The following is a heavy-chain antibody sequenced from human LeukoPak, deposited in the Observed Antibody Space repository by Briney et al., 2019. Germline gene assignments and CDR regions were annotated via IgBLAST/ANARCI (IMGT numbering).Heavy chain of an antibody. Sequence: GGSLRLSCAASGFTFSSYAMHWVRQAPGKGLEWVAVISYDGSNKYYADSVKGQFTISRDNSKNTLYLQMNSLRAEDTAVYYCARDSNFKYGSGSYGFDYWGQGTLVTVSS. J-gene: IGHJ4*02. CDR1: GFTFSSYA. CDR2: ISYDGSNK. CDR3: ARDSNFKYGSGSYGFDY. V-gene: IGHV3-30-3*01. D-gene: IGHD3-10*01.